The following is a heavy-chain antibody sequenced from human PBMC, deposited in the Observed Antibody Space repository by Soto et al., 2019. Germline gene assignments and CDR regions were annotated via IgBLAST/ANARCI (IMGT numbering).Heavy chain of an antibody. J-gene: IGHJ4*02. CDR1: RFTFSSYW. D-gene: IGHD3-10*01. Sequence: AQPVESGGGLVKPGGSLRLSCADFRFTFSSYWMSWVRQAPGKGLEWVANIKQDGSEKYYVDSVKGRFTISRDNAKNSLYLQMNSLRAEDTAVYYCARDRARYFDYWGQGTLVTVSS. CDR2: IKQDGSEK. V-gene: IGHV3-7*01. CDR3: ARDRARYFDY.